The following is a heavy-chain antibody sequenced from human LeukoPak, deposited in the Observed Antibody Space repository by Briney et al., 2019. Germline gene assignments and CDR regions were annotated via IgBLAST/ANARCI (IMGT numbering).Heavy chain of an antibody. CDR3: ARGGAAMAYYFDY. CDR1: GGSISSYY. CDR2: IYYSGST. D-gene: IGHD5-18*01. Sequence: SETLSLTCTVSGGSISSYYWSWLRQPPGKGLEWIGYIYYSGSTNYNPSLKSRVTISVDTSKNQFSLKLSSVTAADTAVYYCARGGAAMAYYFDYWGQGTLVTVSS. J-gene: IGHJ4*02. V-gene: IGHV4-59*01.